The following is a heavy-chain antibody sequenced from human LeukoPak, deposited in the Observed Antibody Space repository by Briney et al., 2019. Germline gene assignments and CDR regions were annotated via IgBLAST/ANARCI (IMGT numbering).Heavy chain of an antibody. CDR1: GFTFSSYW. CDR2: IVGSGGRT. D-gene: IGHD1-1*01. J-gene: IGHJ4*02. CDR3: AKHFTVGNFDY. Sequence: PGGSLRLSCAASGFTFSSYWMHWVRQAPGKGLEWVSVIVGSGGRTFYADSLKGRFTISRDNSKNTLYLQMNSLRAEDTAVYYCAKHFTVGNFDYWGQGTLVTVSS. V-gene: IGHV3-23*01.